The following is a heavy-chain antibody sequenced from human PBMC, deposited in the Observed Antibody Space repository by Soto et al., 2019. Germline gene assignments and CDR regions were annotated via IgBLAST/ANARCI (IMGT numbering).Heavy chain of an antibody. CDR1: GFTFSSYG. Sequence: QVQLVESGGGVVQPGRSLRLPCAASGFTFSSYGMHWVRQAPGKGLEWVAIIWYDGSKKYYGDSVKGRFTISRDNSKNTLYLQMNSLRAEDTAVYFCARAANGDFSHFDYWGQGMLVTVSS. D-gene: IGHD4-17*01. J-gene: IGHJ4*02. V-gene: IGHV3-33*01. CDR3: ARAANGDFSHFDY. CDR2: IWYDGSKK.